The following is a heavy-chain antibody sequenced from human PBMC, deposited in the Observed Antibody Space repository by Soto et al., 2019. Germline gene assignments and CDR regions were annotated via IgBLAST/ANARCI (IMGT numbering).Heavy chain of an antibody. V-gene: IGHV3-23*01. Sequence: EVRLLESGGGLIQPGGSLRLSCAASGITFSGYVMSWVRQAPGTGLEWVSGISGSGGSTYYADSVKGRFTISRDNSKNTLYLQMNSLRAEDTAEYFCAKDNSPYSGYNSFDHWGQGTFVAVSS. CDR3: AKDNSPYSGYNSFDH. D-gene: IGHD5-12*01. CDR2: ISGSGGST. CDR1: GITFSGYV. J-gene: IGHJ4*02.